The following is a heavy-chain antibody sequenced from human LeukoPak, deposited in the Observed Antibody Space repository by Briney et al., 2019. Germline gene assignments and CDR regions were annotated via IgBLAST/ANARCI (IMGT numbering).Heavy chain of an antibody. CDR1: GCSISSSNW. CDR3: ARHVHVSMIFAILSDYFDY. J-gene: IGHJ4*02. D-gene: IGHD3-22*01. V-gene: IGHV4-4*02. CDR2: IYHSGST. Sequence: SETLSLTCAVSGCSISSSNWWSWVRQPPGKGLEWIGEIYHSGSTNYNPSLKSRVTISVDKSKDQFSLKLSSVTAADTAVYYCARHVHVSMIFAILSDYFDYWGRGTLVSVSS.